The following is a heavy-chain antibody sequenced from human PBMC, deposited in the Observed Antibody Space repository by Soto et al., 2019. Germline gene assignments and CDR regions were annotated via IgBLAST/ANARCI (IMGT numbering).Heavy chain of an antibody. V-gene: IGHV1-18*01. CDR2: ISGYSGHT. Sequence: HLVQSGTEVKKPGASVKVSCRISGYTFRHYGISWVRQAPGQVLEWMGWISGYSGHTNYAQNVQGRVIMTTDTSKSTVYMELRNLRSDDTAVYYCARVKGDTATWCGYWGQGTLVTVSS. CDR3: ARVKGDTATWCGY. D-gene: IGHD2-15*01. J-gene: IGHJ4*02. CDR1: GYTFRHYG.